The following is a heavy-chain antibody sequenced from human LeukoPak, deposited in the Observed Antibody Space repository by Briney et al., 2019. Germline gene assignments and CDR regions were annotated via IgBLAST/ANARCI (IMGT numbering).Heavy chain of an antibody. V-gene: IGHV3-7*01. CDR2: IKQDGSEK. D-gene: IGHD3-3*01. CDR3: ARDDGIYDFWSGSP. CDR1: GFTFSSYW. J-gene: IGHJ5*02. Sequence: GGSLRLSCAASGFTFSSYWMSWVRQAPGKGLEWAANIKQDGSEKYYVDSVKGRFTISRDNAKNSLYLQMNSLRAEDTAVYYCARDDGIYDFWSGSPWGQGTLVTVSS.